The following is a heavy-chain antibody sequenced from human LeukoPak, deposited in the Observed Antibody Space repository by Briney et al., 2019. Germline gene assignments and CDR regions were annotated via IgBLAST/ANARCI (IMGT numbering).Heavy chain of an antibody. J-gene: IGHJ4*02. D-gene: IGHD6-19*01. CDR3: ARGNSSGRASYYFDY. CDR2: INHSGST. CDR1: GGSFSGYY. Sequence: SETLSLTCAVYGGSFSGYYWSWIRQPPGKGLEWIGEINHSGSTNYNPSLKSRVTISVDTSNNQFSLKLSSVTAADTAVYYCARGNSSGRASYYFDYWGQGTLVTVSS. V-gene: IGHV4-34*01.